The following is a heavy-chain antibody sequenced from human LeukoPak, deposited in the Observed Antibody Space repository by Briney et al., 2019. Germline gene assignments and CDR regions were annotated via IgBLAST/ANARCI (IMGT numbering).Heavy chain of an antibody. Sequence: GESLKISCETSGYSFTSYWIGWVREMPGEGLEWMGVIFPGDSDTRYSPSFQGQVTISADKSISTAYLQWSSLKASDTAMYYCARQSQYTSSWYRKDFDYWGQGTLVTVSS. CDR2: IFPGDSDT. V-gene: IGHV5-51*01. J-gene: IGHJ4*02. CDR1: GYSFTSYW. D-gene: IGHD6-13*01. CDR3: ARQSQYTSSWYRKDFDY.